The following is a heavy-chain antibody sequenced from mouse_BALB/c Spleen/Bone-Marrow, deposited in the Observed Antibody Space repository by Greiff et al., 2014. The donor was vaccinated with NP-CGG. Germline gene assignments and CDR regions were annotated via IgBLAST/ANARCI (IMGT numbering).Heavy chain of an antibody. V-gene: IGHV5-17*02. CDR2: ISSGSSTI. CDR3: AREKDYYGHWYFDV. Sequence: EVHLVESGGGLVQPGGSRKLSCAASGFTFSSFGMHWVRQAPEKGLEWVAYISSGSSTIYYADTVKGRFTITRDNPKNTLFLQSTSLRSEDTSMYYCAREKDYYGHWYFDVWGAGSTSTVSS. D-gene: IGHD1-2*01. J-gene: IGHJ1*01. CDR1: GFTFSSFG.